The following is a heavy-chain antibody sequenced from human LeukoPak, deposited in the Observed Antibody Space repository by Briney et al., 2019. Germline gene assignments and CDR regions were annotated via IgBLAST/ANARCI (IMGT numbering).Heavy chain of an antibody. CDR2: IIPIFGTA. J-gene: IGHJ4*02. D-gene: IGHD3-10*01. CDR3: AADGSGSYYPDY. CDR1: GGTFSSYA. V-gene: IGHV1-69*05. Sequence: SVKVSCKASGGTFSSYAISWVRQAPGQGLEWMGRIIPIFGTANYAQKFQGRVTITTDESTSTAYMELSSLRSEDTAVYYCAADGSGSYYPDYWGQGTLVTVSS.